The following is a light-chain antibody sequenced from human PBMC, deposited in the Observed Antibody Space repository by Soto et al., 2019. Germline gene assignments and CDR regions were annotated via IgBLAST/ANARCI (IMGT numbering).Light chain of an antibody. V-gene: IGKV1-39*01. J-gene: IGKJ3*01. Sequence: DIQITQSPSSLASSLGDRVAITCVASQSINTYLNWYQQEPGKAPKLLIYAASSLQSGVPSRFSGSGSGTDFTLTIGSLQPEDFATYYCQQSYSHSRTFGPGTKVDIK. CDR1: QSINTY. CDR3: QQSYSHSRT. CDR2: AAS.